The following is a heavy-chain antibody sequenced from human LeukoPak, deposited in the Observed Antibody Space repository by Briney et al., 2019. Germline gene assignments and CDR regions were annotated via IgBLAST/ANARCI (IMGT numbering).Heavy chain of an antibody. J-gene: IGHJ4*02. Sequence: SETLSLTCAVYGGSFSGYYWSWIRQPPGKGLEWIGESNHSGSTNYNPSLKSRVTISVDTSKNQFPLKLSSVTAAATAVYYCARGRGYSYVGRMPFDYWGQGTLVTVSS. CDR3: ARGRGYSYVGRMPFDY. CDR1: GGSFSGYY. CDR2: SNHSGST. V-gene: IGHV4-34*01. D-gene: IGHD5-18*01.